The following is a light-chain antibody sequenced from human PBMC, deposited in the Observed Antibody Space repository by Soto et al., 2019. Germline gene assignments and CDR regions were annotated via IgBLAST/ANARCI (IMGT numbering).Light chain of an antibody. CDR2: GAS. V-gene: IGKV3-20*01. Sequence: EFVLTQSPGTLSLSPGERATLSCRASQNVASDYLAWYRQKPGQAPRVLIYGASARAIGIPNRISGSGSRTDFTLTISRLEPEDFAVYYCQQYGDLPTSGQGTRLEIK. J-gene: IGKJ5*01. CDR3: QQYGDLPT. CDR1: QNVASDY.